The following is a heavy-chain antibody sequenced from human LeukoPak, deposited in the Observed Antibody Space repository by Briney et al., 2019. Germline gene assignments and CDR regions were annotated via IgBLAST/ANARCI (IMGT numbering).Heavy chain of an antibody. CDR3: ARGLAAAGTRAGFDP. CDR2: INHSGST. V-gene: IGHV4-34*01. Sequence: SETLSLTRARYRGALSDYYLSWIRQPAGKGLEWIGEINHSGSTTYNPSLNNRVTISVDTPNNQFSLTPSSVTDTHTPVYYCARGLAAAGTRAGFDPWGQGTLVTVSS. D-gene: IGHD6-13*01. J-gene: IGHJ5*02. CDR1: RGALSDYY.